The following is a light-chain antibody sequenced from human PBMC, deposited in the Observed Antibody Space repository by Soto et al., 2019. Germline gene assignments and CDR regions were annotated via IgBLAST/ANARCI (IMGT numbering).Light chain of an antibody. Sequence: DIQMTQSPSTLSPSVGDTVTIACRASQSVSNSLAWYQQKPGKAPDLLIYDASTLESGVPSRFSGSGSGTACTLTISSLQPADFATYDCQQSNSYLYTFGQGTKLEIK. CDR2: DAS. CDR3: QQSNSYLYT. CDR1: QSVSNS. V-gene: IGKV1-5*01. J-gene: IGKJ2*01.